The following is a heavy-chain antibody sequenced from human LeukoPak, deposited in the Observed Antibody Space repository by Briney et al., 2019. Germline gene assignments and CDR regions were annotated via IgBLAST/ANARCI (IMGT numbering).Heavy chain of an antibody. J-gene: IGHJ5*02. CDR1: GFIFRSYN. V-gene: IGHV3-30*03. CDR3: TREEGVRFDP. CDR2: ISYDVMNK. Sequence: GGSLRLSCAASGFIFRSYNLHWVRQAPGKGLEWVATISYDVMNKYYADSVKGRFTISRDNSNNTLYLQLNSLRAEDTAVYYCTREEGVRFDPWGQGTLVTVSS. D-gene: IGHD3-10*01.